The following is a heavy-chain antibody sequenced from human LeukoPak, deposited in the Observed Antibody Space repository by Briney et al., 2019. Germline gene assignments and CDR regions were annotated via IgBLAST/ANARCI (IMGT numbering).Heavy chain of an antibody. CDR2: ISSNGGST. J-gene: IGHJ4*02. CDR3: AKILPDTVTADY. V-gene: IGHV3-64*01. CDR1: GFTFSSYV. Sequence: GGSLRLSCAASGFTFSSYVMYWVRQAPGKGLEYVSSISSNGGSTYYANSVKGRFTISRDNSKNTLYLQMGSLRAEDTAVYYCAKILPDTVTADYWGQGTLVTVSS. D-gene: IGHD4-11*01.